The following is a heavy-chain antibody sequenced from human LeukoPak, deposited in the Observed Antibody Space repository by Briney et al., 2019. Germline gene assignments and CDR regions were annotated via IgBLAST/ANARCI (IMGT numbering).Heavy chain of an antibody. V-gene: IGHV1-18*01. D-gene: IGHD6-13*01. CDR2: ISAYNGNT. CDR3: ARGVVAAAGSTNWFDP. Sequence: ASVKVSCKASGYTFTSYGISCVRQAPGQGLEWMGWISAYNGNTNYAQKLQGRVTMTTDTSTSTAYMELRSLRSDDTAVYYCARGVVAAAGSTNWFDPWGQGTLVTVSS. J-gene: IGHJ5*02. CDR1: GYTFTSYG.